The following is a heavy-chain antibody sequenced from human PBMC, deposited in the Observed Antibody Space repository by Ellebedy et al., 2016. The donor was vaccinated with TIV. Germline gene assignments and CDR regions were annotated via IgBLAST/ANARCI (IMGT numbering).Heavy chain of an antibody. J-gene: IGHJ4*02. CDR2: IHSSDGP. Sequence: MPSETLSLTCTVSGGSISGYYWSWVRQPPGKGLEWIGHIHSSDGPDYIPSLKSRLTISVDTSKNQFSLRLSSVTAADTAVYFCARLGYCRSNWCLPDFWGRGALVTVSS. D-gene: IGHD2-2*01. V-gene: IGHV4-59*08. CDR1: GGSISGYY. CDR3: ARLGYCRSNWCLPDF.